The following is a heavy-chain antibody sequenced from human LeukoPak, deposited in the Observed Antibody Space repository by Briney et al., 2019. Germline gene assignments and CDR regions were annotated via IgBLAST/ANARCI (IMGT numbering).Heavy chain of an antibody. J-gene: IGHJ4*02. CDR3: ARAKVGAAGFFDY. Sequence: PGGSLRLSCAVSGFTFSDYYMDWVRQAPGKGLEWVSIIYSDGTAYYADSVKGRFTISRDNSKNTLYLQMNSLRAEDTAVYYCARAKVGAAGFFDYWGQGTLVTVSS. D-gene: IGHD6-13*01. CDR2: IYSDGTA. V-gene: IGHV3-53*01. CDR1: GFTFSDYY.